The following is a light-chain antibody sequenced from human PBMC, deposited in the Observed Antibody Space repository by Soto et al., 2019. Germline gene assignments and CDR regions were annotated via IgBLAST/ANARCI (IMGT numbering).Light chain of an antibody. CDR2: GNS. CDR1: SSNIGAGYD. CDR3: QSYDSSLSGPDVV. J-gene: IGLJ2*01. V-gene: IGLV1-40*01. Sequence: QSVLTQPPSVSGAPGQRVTISCTGSSSNIGAGYDVHWYQQLPGTAPKLLIYGNSNRPSGVPDRFSGSKPGTSASLAITGLQAEDEADYYCQSYDSSLSGPDVVFGGGTKLTVL.